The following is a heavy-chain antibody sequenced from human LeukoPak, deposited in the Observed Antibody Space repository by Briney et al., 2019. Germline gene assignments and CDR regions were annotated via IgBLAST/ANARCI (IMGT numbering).Heavy chain of an antibody. CDR2: TGLYGDGE. CDR1: GFTFRTFG. Sequence: GSLRLSCVASGFTFRTFGMAWVRQAPGKGLEWVAHTGLYGDGEYAESVRGRFTISRDNAKSSVYLEMNSLRAEDTALYYCARWNYAYDRWGQGTLVTVSS. CDR3: ARWNYAYDR. V-gene: IGHV3-7*01. J-gene: IGHJ5*02. D-gene: IGHD1-7*01.